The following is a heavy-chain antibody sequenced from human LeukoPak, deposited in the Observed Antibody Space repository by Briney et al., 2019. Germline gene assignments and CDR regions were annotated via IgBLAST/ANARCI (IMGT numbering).Heavy chain of an antibody. Sequence: ASVKVSCKASQYTFTGYYMHWVRQAPGQGLEWMGWINPNTGGTNYAQKFQGRVIMTRDTSISTAYMELSGLRSDDTAVYYCARAYYDFWSGYYKGAGYWGQGTLVTVFS. V-gene: IGHV1-2*02. CDR1: QYTFTGYY. J-gene: IGHJ4*02. CDR3: ARAYYDFWSGYYKGAGY. D-gene: IGHD3-3*01. CDR2: INPNTGGT.